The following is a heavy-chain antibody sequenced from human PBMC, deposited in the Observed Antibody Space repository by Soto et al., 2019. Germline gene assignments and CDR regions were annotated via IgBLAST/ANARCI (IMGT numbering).Heavy chain of an antibody. V-gene: IGHV4-39*01. J-gene: IGHJ3*02. CDR2: IYYSGST. Sequence: SETLSLTCTGSGGSISSSSYYWGWIRQPPGKGLEWIGSIYYSGSTYYNPSLKSRVTISVDTSKNQFSLKLSSVTAADTAVYYCARLGDSLGEAFDIWGQGTMVT. CDR1: GGSISSSSYY. D-gene: IGHD3-16*01. CDR3: ARLGDSLGEAFDI.